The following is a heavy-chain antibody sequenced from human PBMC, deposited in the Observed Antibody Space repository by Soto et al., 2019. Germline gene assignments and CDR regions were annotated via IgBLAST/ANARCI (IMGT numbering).Heavy chain of an antibody. CDR1: GFTFSSYG. CDR3: ARDPHGGAFDI. Sequence: GGSLRLSCAASGFTFSSYGMHWVRQAPGKGLEWVAVIWYDGSNKYYADSVKGRFTISRDNSKNTLYLQMNSLRAEDTAVYYCARDPHGGAFDIWGQGTMVTVSS. CDR2: IWYDGSNK. V-gene: IGHV3-33*01. J-gene: IGHJ3*02. D-gene: IGHD6-25*01.